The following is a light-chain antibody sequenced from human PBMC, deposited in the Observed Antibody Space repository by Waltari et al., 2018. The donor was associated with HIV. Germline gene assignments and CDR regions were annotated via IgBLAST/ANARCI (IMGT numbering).Light chain of an antibody. CDR2: DVN. V-gene: IGLV2-23*02. J-gene: IGLJ1*01. Sequence: QSALTQPASVSGSPEQSITISCPGAGSDVGDYKYVSWYQQYPGTAPKLIIYDVNKRPSGVSNRFSGSKSGNTASLTISWLQAEDEADYYCCSYAGSSTFGFYVFGTGTKVTVL. CDR1: GSDVGDYKY. CDR3: CSYAGSSTFGFYV.